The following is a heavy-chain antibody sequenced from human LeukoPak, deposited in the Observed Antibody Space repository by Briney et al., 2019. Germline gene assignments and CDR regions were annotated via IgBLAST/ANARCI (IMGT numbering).Heavy chain of an antibody. CDR2: FIPIFGTA. CDR1: GSTVTGYY. J-gene: IGHJ5*02. CDR3: ARGSQPLGIAVAAGPPLLFWFDP. D-gene: IGHD6-19*01. V-gene: IGHV1-69*01. Sequence: SVKVSCKASGSTVTGYYIHWVRQAPGHGLGWMGGFIPIFGTAKYAQKFQGRVTITADESTSTAYMELSSLRSEDTAVYYCARGSQPLGIAVAAGPPLLFWFDPWGQGTLVTVSS.